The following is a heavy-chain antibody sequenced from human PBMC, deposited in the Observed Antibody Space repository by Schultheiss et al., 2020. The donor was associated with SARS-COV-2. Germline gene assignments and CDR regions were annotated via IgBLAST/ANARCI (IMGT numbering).Heavy chain of an antibody. CDR2: INPNSGGT. V-gene: IGHV1-2*02. CDR3: ARDAVAGTPPLYYFDY. CDR1: GYTFTGYY. J-gene: IGHJ4*02. Sequence: ASVKVSCKASGYTFTGYYMHWVRQAPGQGLEWMGWINPNSGGTNYAQKFQGRVTMTRDTSTSTVYMELSSLRSEDTAVYYCARDAVAGTPPLYYFDYWGQGTLVTVSS. D-gene: IGHD6-19*01.